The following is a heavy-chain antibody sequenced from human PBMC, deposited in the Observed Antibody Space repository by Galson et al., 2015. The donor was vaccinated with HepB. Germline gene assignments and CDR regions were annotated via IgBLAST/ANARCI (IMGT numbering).Heavy chain of an antibody. CDR1: GFTFSSYA. V-gene: IGHV3-23*01. Sequence: SLRLSCAASGFTFSSYAMSWVRQAPGKGLEWVSAISGSGGSTYYADSVKGRFTISRDNSKNTLYLQMNSLRAEDTAVYYCAKDYAPDYVYYYYYGMDVWGQGTTVTVSS. CDR3: AKDYAPDYVYYYYYGMDV. D-gene: IGHD4-17*01. J-gene: IGHJ6*02. CDR2: ISGSGGST.